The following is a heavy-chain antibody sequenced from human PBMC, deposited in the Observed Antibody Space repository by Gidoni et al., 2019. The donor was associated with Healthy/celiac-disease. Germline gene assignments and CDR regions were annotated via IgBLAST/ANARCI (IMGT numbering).Heavy chain of an antibody. CDR2: INPNSGGT. CDR3: ARGPRQWLKIGGWFDP. Sequence: QVQLVQSGAEVKKPGASVKVSCKASGYTFTGYYMHWVRQAPGQGLEWMGRINPNSGGTNYAQKVQGRVTMTRDTSISTADMELSRLRSDNTAVYYCARGPRQWLKIGGWFDPWGQGTLVTVSS. V-gene: IGHV1-2*06. D-gene: IGHD6-19*01. J-gene: IGHJ5*02. CDR1: GYTFTGYY.